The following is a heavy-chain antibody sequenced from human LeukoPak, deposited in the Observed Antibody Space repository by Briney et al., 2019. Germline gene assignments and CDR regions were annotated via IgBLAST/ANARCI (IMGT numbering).Heavy chain of an antibody. D-gene: IGHD1-26*01. CDR2: IYSGGST. CDR1: GFTFSSYA. Sequence: GGSLRLSCAASGFTFSSYAMSWVRQAPGKGLEWVSVIYSGGSTYYADSVKGRFTISRDNSKNTLYLQMNSLRAEDTAVYYCARAEPSGSYDYWGQGTLVTVSS. CDR3: ARAEPSGSYDY. J-gene: IGHJ4*02. V-gene: IGHV3-66*01.